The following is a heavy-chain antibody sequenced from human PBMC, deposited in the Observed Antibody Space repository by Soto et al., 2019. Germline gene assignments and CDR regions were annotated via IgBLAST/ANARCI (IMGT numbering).Heavy chain of an antibody. D-gene: IGHD6-19*01. CDR1: GFTFSSYA. CDR2: ISGSGGNT. J-gene: IGHJ4*02. V-gene: IGHV3-23*01. CDR3: AKSTSGRYNFDY. Sequence: EVQLLESGGGLVQPGGSLRLSCAASGFTFSSYAMTWVRQSPGKGLEWVSAISGSGGNTYSADSVKGRFTISRDNSKNTLFLQMNSLRAEDTAVYYCAKSTSGRYNFDYWGQGTLVTVSS.